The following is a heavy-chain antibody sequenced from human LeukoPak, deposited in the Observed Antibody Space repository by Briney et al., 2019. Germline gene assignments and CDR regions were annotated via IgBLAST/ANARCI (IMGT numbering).Heavy chain of an antibody. Sequence: ASVKVSCKPSGYTFTGYYMHWVRQAPGQGLECMGWMKSNSGGVHYAQNFQGRITMTSDTSISTAYKDLTRLRYDDTAVYFCARYLAAPYDAFDIWGQGTMVTVSS. CDR1: GYTFTGYY. J-gene: IGHJ3*02. CDR3: ARYLAAPYDAFDI. D-gene: IGHD2-15*01. CDR2: MKSNSGGV. V-gene: IGHV1-2*02.